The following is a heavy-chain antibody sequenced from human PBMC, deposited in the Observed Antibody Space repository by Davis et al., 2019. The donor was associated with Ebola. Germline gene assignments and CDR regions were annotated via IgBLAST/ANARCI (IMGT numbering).Heavy chain of an antibody. J-gene: IGHJ4*02. CDR3: AGGWKGFH. CDR1: GFTFSSYA. CDR2: ISYDGSNK. Sequence: GESLKISCAASGFTFSSYAMHWVRQAPGKGLEWLAVISYDGSNKYYADSVKGRFTISRDNSKNTLYLQMNSLRAEDTAVYYCAGGWKGFHCGQGTLVTVSS. V-gene: IGHV3-30-3*01. D-gene: IGHD1-1*01.